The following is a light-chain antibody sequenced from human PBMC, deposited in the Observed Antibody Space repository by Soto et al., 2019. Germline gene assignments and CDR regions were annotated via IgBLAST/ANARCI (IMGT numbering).Light chain of an antibody. CDR2: DVS. V-gene: IGLV2-14*01. CDR3: CSYTSSDTYV. Sequence: QSVLTQPASVSGCPGQSITSSCTGTSSDVGGYDFVSWYQQHPGKAPKVMIYDVSNRPSGVSNRFSGSKSGNTASLTISGFQAEDEADYYCCSYTSSDTYVFGTGTKVPVL. CDR1: SSDVGGYDF. J-gene: IGLJ1*01.